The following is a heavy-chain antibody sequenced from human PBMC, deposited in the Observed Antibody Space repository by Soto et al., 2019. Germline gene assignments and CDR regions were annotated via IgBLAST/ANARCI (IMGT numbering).Heavy chain of an antibody. CDR1: GFTVSSNY. V-gene: IGHV3-53*01. D-gene: IGHD6-6*01. Sequence: GGSLRLSCAASGFTVSSNYMSWVRQAPGKGLEWVSVIYSGGSTYYADSVKGRFTISRDNSKNTLYLQMNSLRAEDTAVYDCARDAVGIAARDYWGQGTLVTVSS. CDR3: ARDAVGIAARDY. J-gene: IGHJ4*02. CDR2: IYSGGST.